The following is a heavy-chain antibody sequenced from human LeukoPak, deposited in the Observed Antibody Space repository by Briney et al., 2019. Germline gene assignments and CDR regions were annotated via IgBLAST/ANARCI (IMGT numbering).Heavy chain of an antibody. CDR2: ISYDGSNK. CDR1: GFTFSSYA. CDR3: ARDRPNSSSST. J-gene: IGHJ5*02. Sequence: GGSLRLSCAASGFTFSSYAMHWVRQAPGKGLEWVTVISYDGSNKYYADSVKGRFTISRDNSKNTLYLQMNSLRAEDTAVYYRARDRPNSSSSTWGQGTLVTVSS. V-gene: IGHV3-30-3*01. D-gene: IGHD6-6*01.